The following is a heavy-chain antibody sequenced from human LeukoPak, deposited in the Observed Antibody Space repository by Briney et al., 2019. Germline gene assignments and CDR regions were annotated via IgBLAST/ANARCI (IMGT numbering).Heavy chain of an antibody. CDR2: ISSSSSYM. Sequence: PGGSLRLSCAASGFTFSSYSMNWVRQAPGKGLEWVSSISSSSSYMYYADSVKGRFTISRDNAKNSLYLQMNSLRAEDTAVYYCARAGEYSGYDDYWGQGTLVTVSS. CDR3: ARAGEYSGYDDY. D-gene: IGHD5-12*01. CDR1: GFTFSSYS. J-gene: IGHJ4*02. V-gene: IGHV3-21*01.